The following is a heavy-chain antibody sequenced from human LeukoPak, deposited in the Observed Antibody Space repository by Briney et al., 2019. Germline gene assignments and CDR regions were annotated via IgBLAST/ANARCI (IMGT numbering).Heavy chain of an antibody. Sequence: SETLSLTCTVSGGFISGYYWSWIRQSPGKGLGWIGYIYYNGSTSHNPSLKSRLTISVDTSKNQLSLRLSSVTAADTAVYYCARHGSTDYFDYWGQGTLVTVSS. J-gene: IGHJ4*02. CDR2: IYYNGST. D-gene: IGHD2-2*03. CDR1: GGFISGYY. CDR3: ARHGSTDYFDY. V-gene: IGHV4-59*08.